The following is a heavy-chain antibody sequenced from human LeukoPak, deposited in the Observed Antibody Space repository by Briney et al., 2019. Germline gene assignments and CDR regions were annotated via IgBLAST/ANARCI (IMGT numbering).Heavy chain of an antibody. Sequence: GGSLRLSCATSGFTLSLAWVHWVRQAPGKGLEWVSRIKYDGSYTNYAGSVKGRFTISRDNARNTLSLHMISLRAEDTAVYFCVRDGDAYNFDFWGQGVLVTVSS. V-gene: IGHV3-74*01. D-gene: IGHD5-24*01. CDR2: IKYDGSYT. J-gene: IGHJ4*02. CDR1: GFTLSLAW. CDR3: VRDGDAYNFDF.